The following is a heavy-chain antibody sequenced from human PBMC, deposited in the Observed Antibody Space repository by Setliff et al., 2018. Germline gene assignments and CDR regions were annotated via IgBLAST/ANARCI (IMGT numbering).Heavy chain of an antibody. Sequence: PSETLSLTCTVSGGSIGPHYWSWIRQAPGKGLEWIGHIFYSDTAKYNPSLERRAAISVDSSKNQFSLKLRSVTAADTAVYYCARDRSTVIRGVTSFFYYYMDVWGGGTTVTVSS. D-gene: IGHD3-10*01. CDR3: ARDRSTVIRGVTSFFYYYMDV. J-gene: IGHJ6*03. V-gene: IGHV4-59*11. CDR2: IFYSDTA. CDR1: GGSIGPHY.